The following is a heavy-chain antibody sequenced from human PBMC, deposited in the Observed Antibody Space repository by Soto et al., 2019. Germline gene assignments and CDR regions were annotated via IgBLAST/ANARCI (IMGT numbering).Heavy chain of an antibody. J-gene: IGHJ1*01. CDR3: ARQTTYYYDSSGYYFQH. CDR1: GGSISSSSYY. D-gene: IGHD3-22*01. V-gene: IGHV4-39*01. CDR2: IYYSGST. Sequence: PSETLSLTCTVSGGSISSSSYYWGWIRQPPGKGLEWIGSIYYSGSTYYNPSLKSRVTISVDTSKNQFSLKLSSVTAADTAVYYCARQTTYYYDSSGYYFQHWGQGTLVTVSS.